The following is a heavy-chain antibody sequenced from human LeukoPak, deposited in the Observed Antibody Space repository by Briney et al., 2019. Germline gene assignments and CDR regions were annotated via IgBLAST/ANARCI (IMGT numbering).Heavy chain of an antibody. J-gene: IGHJ5*02. D-gene: IGHD6-19*01. V-gene: IGHV3-23*01. Sequence: PGGSLRLSCAVSGFTVSGNYMSWVRQAPGKGLEWVSAISGSGGSTYYADSVKGRFTISRDNSKNTLYLQMNSLRAEDTAVYYCAKDPIAVAVLWFDPWGQGTLVTVSS. CDR3: AKDPIAVAVLWFDP. CDR2: ISGSGGST. CDR1: GFTVSGNY.